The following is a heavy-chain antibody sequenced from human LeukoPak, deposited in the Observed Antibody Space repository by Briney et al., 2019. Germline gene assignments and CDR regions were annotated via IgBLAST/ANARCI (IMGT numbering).Heavy chain of an antibody. J-gene: IGHJ4*02. D-gene: IGHD5-24*01. CDR3: ARGGYGHTQNDY. Sequence: ASVKVSCKASGYTFTDYHIHWVRQAPGQGLEWMGWINPNTGGTNYAQNFQGRVTMTRDTSITTSYMELSSLLSDDTALYYCARGGYGHTQNDYWGQGTLVTVSS. CDR1: GYTFTDYH. CDR2: INPNTGGT. V-gene: IGHV1-2*02.